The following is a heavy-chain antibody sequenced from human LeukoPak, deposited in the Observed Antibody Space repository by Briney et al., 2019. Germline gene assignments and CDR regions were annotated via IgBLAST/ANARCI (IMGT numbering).Heavy chain of an antibody. J-gene: IGHJ4*02. CDR1: GFSFGSYG. V-gene: IGHV3-30*03. D-gene: IGHD6-19*01. Sequence: GRSLRLSCAASGFSFGSYGIHWVRQAPGKGLEWVAVISFDGGTKYYADSVKGRFTISRDNSKNTLYLEMNSLRAEDTAVYYCARGPVAGARGGFDYWGQGALVTVSS. CDR3: ARGPVAGARGGFDY. CDR2: ISFDGGTK.